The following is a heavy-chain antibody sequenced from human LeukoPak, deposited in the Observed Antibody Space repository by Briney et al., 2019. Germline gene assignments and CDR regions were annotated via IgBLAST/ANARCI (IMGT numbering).Heavy chain of an antibody. V-gene: IGHV3-53*01. CDR3: AKDSLYYYGSGSTIFDY. D-gene: IGHD3-10*01. J-gene: IGHJ4*02. CDR1: GFTVSSNY. Sequence: GGSLRLSCAASGFTVSSNYMSWVRQAPGEGLEWVSVIYSGGSTYYADSVKGRFTISRDNSKNTLYLQMNSLRAEDTAVYYCAKDSLYYYGSGSTIFDYWGQGTLVTVSS. CDR2: IYSGGST.